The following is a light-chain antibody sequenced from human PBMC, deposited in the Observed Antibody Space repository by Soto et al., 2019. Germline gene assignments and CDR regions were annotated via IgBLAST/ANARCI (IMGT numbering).Light chain of an antibody. CDR3: QQFNEWPWT. J-gene: IGKJ1*01. CDR1: QSVSSY. Sequence: EIVLTQSPATLSLSPGERATLSCRASQSVSSYLAWYQQKPGQAPRLLIYDASNRATGIPARFSGSGSGTEFTLTISSLQSEDFALYYCQQFNEWPWTFGQGTKVDI. CDR2: DAS. V-gene: IGKV3-11*01.